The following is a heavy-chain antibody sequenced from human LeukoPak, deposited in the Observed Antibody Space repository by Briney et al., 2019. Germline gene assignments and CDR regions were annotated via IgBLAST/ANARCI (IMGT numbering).Heavy chain of an antibody. J-gene: IGHJ3*02. CDR2: IKQDGGQT. Sequence: GGSLRLSCAASGFTFSNYWMSWVRQAPGKGLEWVATIKQDGGQTYYVDSVKGRFTISRDNAKNSLYLQMDSLRAEDTAVYYCARAQRATASDAFDIWGQGTMVTVSS. CDR3: ARAQRATASDAFDI. CDR1: GFTFSNYW. V-gene: IGHV3-7*03.